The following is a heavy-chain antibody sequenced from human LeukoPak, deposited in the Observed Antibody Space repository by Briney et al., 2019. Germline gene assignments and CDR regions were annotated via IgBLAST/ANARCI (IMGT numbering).Heavy chain of an antibody. Sequence: PGGSLRLSCAASGFTFSSYSMNWVRQAPGKGLEWVSSISSSSSYIYYADSVKGRFTISRDNAKNSLYLQMNSLRAEDTAVYYCARDRGLVVVAATDYWGQGTLATVSS. CDR2: ISSSSSYI. D-gene: IGHD2-15*01. CDR1: GFTFSSYS. CDR3: ARDRGLVVVAATDY. J-gene: IGHJ4*02. V-gene: IGHV3-21*01.